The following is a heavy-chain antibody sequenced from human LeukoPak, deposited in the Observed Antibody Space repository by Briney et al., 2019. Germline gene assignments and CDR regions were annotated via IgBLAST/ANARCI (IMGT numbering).Heavy chain of an antibody. CDR2: IYYSGST. J-gene: IGHJ4*02. D-gene: IGHD5-18*01. CDR3: AGSGYGYGYVDY. CDR1: GGSISSYY. Sequence: SETLSLTCTVSGGSISSYYWSWIRQPPGKGLEWIGYIYYSGSTNYNPSLKSRVTISVDTSKNQFSLKLSSVTAADTAVYYCAGSGYGYGYVDYWGQGTLVTVSS. V-gene: IGHV4-59*01.